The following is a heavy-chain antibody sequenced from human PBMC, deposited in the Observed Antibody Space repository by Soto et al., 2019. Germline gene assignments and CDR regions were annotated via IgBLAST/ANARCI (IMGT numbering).Heavy chain of an antibody. J-gene: IGHJ4*02. D-gene: IGHD3-3*01. CDR2: ISYDGSNK. V-gene: IGHV3-30-3*01. Sequence: PGGSLRLSCAASGFTFSSYAMHWVRQAPGKGLEWVAVISYDGSNKYYADSVKGRFTISRDNSKNTLYLQMNSLRAEDTAVYYCARCGDFWSGYYSRGPFDYWGQGTLVTVSS. CDR1: GFTFSSYA. CDR3: ARCGDFWSGYYSRGPFDY.